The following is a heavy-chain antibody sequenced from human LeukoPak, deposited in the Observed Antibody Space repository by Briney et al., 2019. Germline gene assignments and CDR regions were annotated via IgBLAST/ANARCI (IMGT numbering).Heavy chain of an antibody. J-gene: IGHJ4*02. CDR2: IYYIRNT. CDR3: ARTQSQSGSYRYYFGY. D-gene: IGHD1-26*01. V-gene: IGHV4-61*08. Sequence: SETLSLTCTVSGGSVGSAGYYWSWIRQPPGGGLEWIGYIYYIRNTNYNPSLRSRVTMSLDPSKNQFSLKLNSVTAADTAVYYCARTQSQSGSYRYYFGYWGQGTLVTVSS. CDR1: GGSVGSAGYY.